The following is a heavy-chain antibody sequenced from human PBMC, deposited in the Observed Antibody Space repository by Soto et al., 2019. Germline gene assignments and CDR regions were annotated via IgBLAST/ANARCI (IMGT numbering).Heavy chain of an antibody. CDR1: GFTFSSYA. J-gene: IGHJ4*02. D-gene: IGHD5-18*01. Sequence: AVGSLRLSSAASGFTFSSYAMSWVRQAPGKGLEWVSTISGSDGRTYSTDSVKGRFTISRDNSRNTAYLQMNSLRVEDTAVYYCAKGVSQYTPLALFDYWGRGTLVTVSS. CDR3: AKGVSQYTPLALFDY. V-gene: IGHV3-23*01. CDR2: ISGSDGRT.